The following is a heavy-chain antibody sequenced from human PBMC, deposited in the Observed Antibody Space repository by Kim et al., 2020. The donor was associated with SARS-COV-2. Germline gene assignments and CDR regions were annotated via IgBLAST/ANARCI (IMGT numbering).Heavy chain of an antibody. D-gene: IGHD3-3*01. Sequence: AESVKGRFTISRDNAKNSLYLQMNSLRAEDTALYYCARGNFWSGYYHFDYWGQGTLVTVSS. V-gene: IGHV3-20*03. CDR3: ARGNFWSGYYHFDY. J-gene: IGHJ4*02.